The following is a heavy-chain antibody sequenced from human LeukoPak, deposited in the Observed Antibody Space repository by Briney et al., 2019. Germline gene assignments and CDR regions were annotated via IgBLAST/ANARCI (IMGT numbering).Heavy chain of an antibody. Sequence: SETLSLTCTVSGGSISSGSYYWSWIRQPAGKGLEWIGRIYTSGSTNYNPSLKSRVTISVDTSKNQFSLKLSSVTAADTAVYYCARGPARCSSTSCYRGPDWYFDLWGRGTLVTVSS. CDR1: GGSISSGSYY. D-gene: IGHD2-2*01. CDR3: ARGPARCSSTSCYRGPDWYFDL. J-gene: IGHJ2*01. V-gene: IGHV4-61*02. CDR2: IYTSGST.